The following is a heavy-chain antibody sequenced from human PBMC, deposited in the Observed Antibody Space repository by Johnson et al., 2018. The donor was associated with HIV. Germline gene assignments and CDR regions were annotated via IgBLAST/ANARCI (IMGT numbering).Heavy chain of an antibody. V-gene: IGHV3-11*04. CDR1: GFTFSDYY. Sequence: VQLMESGGGVVQPGRSLRLSCAASGFTFSDYYMSWIRQAPGKGLEWVSYISSSGSTIYYADSVKGRFTISRDNSKNSLYLQMNSLRTEDTAVYYCARRYYDTSGYRDWGQGTMVTVSS. D-gene: IGHD3-22*01. J-gene: IGHJ3*01. CDR3: ARRYYDTSGYRD. CDR2: ISSSGSTI.